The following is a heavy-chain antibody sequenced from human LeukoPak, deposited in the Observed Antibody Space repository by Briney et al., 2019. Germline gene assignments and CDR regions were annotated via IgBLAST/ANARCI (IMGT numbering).Heavy chain of an antibody. J-gene: IGHJ4*02. Sequence: GGSLRLSCAASGFTFSSYSMNWVRQAPGKGLEWVSSITFRSYIYYADSVKGRFIISRDNSKNTLYLQMNSLRSEDTAIYYCARDTPADYWGQGTLVTVSS. CDR1: GFTFSSYS. V-gene: IGHV3-21*01. CDR2: ITFRSYI. D-gene: IGHD6-25*01. CDR3: ARDTPADY.